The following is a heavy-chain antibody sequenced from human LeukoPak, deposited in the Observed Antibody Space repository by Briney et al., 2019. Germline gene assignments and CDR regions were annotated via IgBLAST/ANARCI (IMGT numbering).Heavy chain of an antibody. Sequence: SETLSLTCTVSGGSISSYYWSWIRQPPGKGLEWVGYIYYSGSTNYNPSLRSRVTISVDTSKNQFSLKLSSVTAADSAVYYCARDGGGSGSYYNAWFDPWGQGTLVTVSS. CDR3: ARDGGGSGSYYNAWFDP. CDR1: GGSISSYY. V-gene: IGHV4-59*12. D-gene: IGHD3-10*01. CDR2: IYYSGST. J-gene: IGHJ5*02.